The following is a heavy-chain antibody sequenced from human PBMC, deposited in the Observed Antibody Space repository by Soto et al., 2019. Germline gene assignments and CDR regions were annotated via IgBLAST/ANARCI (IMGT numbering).Heavy chain of an antibody. D-gene: IGHD2-2*01. J-gene: IGHJ4*02. V-gene: IGHV1-46*03. CDR3: ASSSWRVFDY. Sequence: QVQLVQSGAEVKKPGASVKVSCKASGYTFTSYYMHWVRQAPGQGLEWMGIINPSGGSTSYAQKFXGXVXMXRDTSTSTVYMELSSLRSEDTAVYYCASSSWRVFDYWGQGTLVTVSS. CDR1: GYTFTSYY. CDR2: INPSGGST.